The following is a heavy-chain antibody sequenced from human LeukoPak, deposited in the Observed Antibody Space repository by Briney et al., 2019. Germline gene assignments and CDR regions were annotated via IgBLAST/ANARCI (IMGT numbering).Heavy chain of an antibody. J-gene: IGHJ4*02. V-gene: IGHV4-34*01. D-gene: IGHD3-22*01. CDR3: ARSKYYYDSSFRY. Sequence: SETLSLTCAVYGGSFSGYYWSWIRQPPGKGLEWNGEINHSGSTNYNPSLKSRVTISVDTSKNQFSLKLSSVTAADTAVYYCARSKYYYDSSFRYWGQGTLLTVSS. CDR2: INHSGST. CDR1: GGSFSGYY.